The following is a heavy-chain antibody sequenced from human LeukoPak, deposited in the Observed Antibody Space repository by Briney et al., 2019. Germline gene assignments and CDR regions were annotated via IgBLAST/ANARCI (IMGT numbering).Heavy chain of an antibody. Sequence: PSETLSLTCTVSGGSISSYYWSWIRQPPGKGLEWIGYIYNSGSTNYNPSLKSRVTISVDTSKNQFSLKLSSVTAADTAVYCCARASSSYYYYMDVWGKGTTVTVSS. V-gene: IGHV4-59*01. CDR3: ARASSSYYYYMDV. J-gene: IGHJ6*03. CDR1: GGSISSYY. D-gene: IGHD1-26*01. CDR2: IYNSGST.